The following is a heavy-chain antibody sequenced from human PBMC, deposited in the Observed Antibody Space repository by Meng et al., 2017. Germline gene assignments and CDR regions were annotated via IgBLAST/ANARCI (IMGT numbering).Heavy chain of an antibody. CDR1: GYTFTSYG. D-gene: IGHD7-27*01. Sequence: VQWVQSGAEVKKPGAPVKVSCKASGYTFTSYGISWVRQAPGQGLEWMGWISAYNGNTNYAQKLQGRVTMTTDTSTSTAYMELRSLRSDDTAVYYCARVGLKLGPSRGSWYFDLWGRGTLVTVSS. CDR2: ISAYNGNT. CDR3: ARVGLKLGPSRGSWYFDL. J-gene: IGHJ2*01. V-gene: IGHV1-18*01.